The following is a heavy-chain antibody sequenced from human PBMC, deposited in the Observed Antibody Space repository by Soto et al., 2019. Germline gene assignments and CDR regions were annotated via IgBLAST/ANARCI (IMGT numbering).Heavy chain of an antibody. V-gene: IGHV3-30-3*01. CDR3: ARDITALYCSSTSCYTEGMDV. J-gene: IGHJ6*02. Sequence: GSLRLSCAASGFTFSSYAMHWVRQAPGKGLEWVAVISYDGSNKYYADSVKGRFTISRDNSKNTLYLQMNSLRAEDTAVYYCARDITALYCSSTSCYTEGMDVWGQGTTVTVSS. D-gene: IGHD2-2*02. CDR2: ISYDGSNK. CDR1: GFTFSSYA.